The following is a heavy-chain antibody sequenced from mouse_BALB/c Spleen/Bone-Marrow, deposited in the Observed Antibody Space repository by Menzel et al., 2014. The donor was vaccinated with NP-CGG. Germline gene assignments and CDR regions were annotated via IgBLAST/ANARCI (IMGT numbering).Heavy chain of an antibody. D-gene: IGHD1-1*01. J-gene: IGHJ3*01. CDR2: IFPVNADT. CDR3: ARFATGSFAY. CDR1: GYVFTDYW. V-gene: IGHV1-80*01. Sequence: QVQLQQSGAELVRPGSSVKISCKASGYVFTDYWMNWLRQRPGQGLEWIGQIFPVNADTNYKANFKDKVTLTADKSSTTAYMQLNSITSEDSAVYFCARFATGSFAYWGQGTLVTVSA.